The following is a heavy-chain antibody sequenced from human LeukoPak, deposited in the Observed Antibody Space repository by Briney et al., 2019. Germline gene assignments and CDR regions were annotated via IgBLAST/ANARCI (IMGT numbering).Heavy chain of an antibody. V-gene: IGHV1-69*04. J-gene: IGHJ4*02. CDR1: GGTSSSYA. Sequence: VASVKVSCKASGGTSSSYAISWVRQAPGQGLEWMGRIIPILGIANYAQKFQGRVTITADKSTSTAYMELSSLRSEDTAVYYCARDQIAAAGRVDYWGQGTLVTVSS. D-gene: IGHD6-13*01. CDR2: IIPILGIA. CDR3: ARDQIAAAGRVDY.